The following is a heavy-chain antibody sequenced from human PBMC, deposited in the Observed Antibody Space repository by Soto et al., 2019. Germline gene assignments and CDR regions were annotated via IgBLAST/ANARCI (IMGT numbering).Heavy chain of an antibody. D-gene: IGHD3-22*01. CDR3: AADPSYYYDSSGYLFDY. CDR1: GYTFTNYG. Sequence: GASVKVSCKASGYTFTNYGISWVRQAPGQGLEWMGWISAYNGNTNYAQNLQGRVTMTTDTSTSTAYMELSSLRSEDTAVYYCAADPSYYYDSSGYLFDYWGQGTLVTVSS. CDR2: ISAYNGNT. V-gene: IGHV1-18*01. J-gene: IGHJ4*02.